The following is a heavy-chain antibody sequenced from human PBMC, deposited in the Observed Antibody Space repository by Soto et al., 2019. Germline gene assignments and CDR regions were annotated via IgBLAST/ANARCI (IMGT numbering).Heavy chain of an antibody. CDR1: GFTFSDYY. Sequence: QVQLVESGGGLVKPGGSLRLSCAASGFTFSDYYMSWIRQAPGKGLEWVSYISSSSSYTNYADSVKGRFTISRDNAKNSLYLQMNSLRAEDTAVYYCARDSVYYGDYELNYFDYWGQGTLVIVSS. CDR3: ARDSVYYGDYELNYFDY. CDR2: ISSSSSYT. V-gene: IGHV3-11*05. D-gene: IGHD4-17*01. J-gene: IGHJ4*02.